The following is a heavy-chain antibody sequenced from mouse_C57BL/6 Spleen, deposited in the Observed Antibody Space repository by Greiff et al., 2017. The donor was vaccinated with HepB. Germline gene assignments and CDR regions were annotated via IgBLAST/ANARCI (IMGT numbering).Heavy chain of an antibody. CDR3: ARSTYDYDEAMDY. V-gene: IGHV5-17*01. CDR1: GFTFSDYG. D-gene: IGHD2-4*01. Sequence: EVHLVESGGGLVKPGGSLKLSCAASGFTFSDYGMHWVRQAPEKGLEWVAYISSGSSTIYYADTVKGRFTISRDNAKNTLFLQMTSLRSEDTAMYYCARSTYDYDEAMDYWGQGTSVTVSS. CDR2: ISSGSSTI. J-gene: IGHJ4*01.